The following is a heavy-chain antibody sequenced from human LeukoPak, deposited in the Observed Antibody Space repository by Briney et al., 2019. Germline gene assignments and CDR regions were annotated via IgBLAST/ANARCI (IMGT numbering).Heavy chain of an antibody. Sequence: GGSLRLSCTASRFAFSTYAMSWVRQAPGKGLEWVSSISGSGDTTYYTGSVKGRFTISRDNSKNALYLQMSSLRAEDTAVYYCAKSQRNDQQVVQRIDYWGQGTLVTVSS. D-gene: IGHD2-2*01. CDR3: AKSQRNDQQVVQRIDY. J-gene: IGHJ4*02. CDR2: ISGSGDTT. CDR1: RFAFSTYA. V-gene: IGHV3-23*01.